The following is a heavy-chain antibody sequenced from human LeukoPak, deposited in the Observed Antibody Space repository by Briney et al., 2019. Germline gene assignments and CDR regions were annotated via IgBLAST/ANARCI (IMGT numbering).Heavy chain of an antibody. Sequence: PGGSLRLSCAASGFTFSSYAMSWVRQAPGKGLEWVSAISGSGGSTYYADSVKGRFTISRDNSKNTLYLQMNSLRAEDTAVYYCARAYSSSWYGLGFDLWGQGTLVTVSS. J-gene: IGHJ5*02. CDR3: ARAYSSSWYGLGFDL. D-gene: IGHD6-13*01. CDR2: ISGSGGST. V-gene: IGHV3-23*01. CDR1: GFTFSSYA.